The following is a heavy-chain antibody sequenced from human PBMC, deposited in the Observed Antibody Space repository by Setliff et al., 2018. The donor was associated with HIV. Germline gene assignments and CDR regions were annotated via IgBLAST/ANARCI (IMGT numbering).Heavy chain of an antibody. D-gene: IGHD3-16*01. CDR3: ARGVGGDEVVPDYFDY. CDR1: GGSFSNYY. V-gene: IGHV4-34*01. CDR2: VNHSGNT. Sequence: ETLSLTCAVYGGSFSNYYWSWIRQPPGKGLEWLGEVNHSGNTNYNPSLKSRVTMLLDTSKNQFSLKVTSVTAADTAVYYCARGVGGDEVVPDYFDYWGQGTLVTVSS. J-gene: IGHJ4*02.